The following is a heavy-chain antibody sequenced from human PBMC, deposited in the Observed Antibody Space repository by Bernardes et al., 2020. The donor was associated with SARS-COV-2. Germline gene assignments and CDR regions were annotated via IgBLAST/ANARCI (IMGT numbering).Heavy chain of an antibody. CDR3: ARGPMVGAMDY. Sequence: AGPLPLSCAASGFTFRSSAMHWVRQAPGQGLEYVSAISSNGGSTYYANSVKGRFTISRDNSKNTLYLQMGSLRAEDMAVYYCARGPMVGAMDYWGQGTLVTVSS. D-gene: IGHD1-26*01. CDR2: ISSNGGST. J-gene: IGHJ4*02. V-gene: IGHV3-64*01. CDR1: GFTFRSSA.